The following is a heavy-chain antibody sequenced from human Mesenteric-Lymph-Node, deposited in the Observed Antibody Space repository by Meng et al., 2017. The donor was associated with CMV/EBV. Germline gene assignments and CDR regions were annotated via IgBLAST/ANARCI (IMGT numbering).Heavy chain of an antibody. J-gene: IGHJ4*02. V-gene: IGHV5-51*01. Sequence: GESLKISCKGSGYNFPTYWIAWVRQMPGKGLEWLGIIFPADSDTRYSPSFQGQVTISADKSTNTAYLQWSSLKASDTAMYYCARQHGGKFDYWGQGALVTVSS. CDR1: GYNFPTYW. CDR2: IFPADSDT. D-gene: IGHD1-26*01. CDR3: ARQHGGKFDY.